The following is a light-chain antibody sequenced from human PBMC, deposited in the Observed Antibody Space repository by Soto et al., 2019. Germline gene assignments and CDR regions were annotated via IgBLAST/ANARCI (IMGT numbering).Light chain of an antibody. CDR2: GAS. Sequence: EIVMTQSPATLSVSPGERATLSCSASQSVSNNLAWYQKKPGQAPRLLIYGASTRPTGIPARFSGSGSGTEFTLTISSLQSEDFAFYYCQQYNNWWTFGQGTRVDIK. CDR1: QSVSNN. J-gene: IGKJ1*01. CDR3: QQYNNWWT. V-gene: IGKV3-15*01.